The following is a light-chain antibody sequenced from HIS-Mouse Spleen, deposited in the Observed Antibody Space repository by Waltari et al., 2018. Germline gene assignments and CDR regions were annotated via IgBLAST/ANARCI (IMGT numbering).Light chain of an antibody. J-gene: IGLJ2*01. CDR3: QVWDSSSDHVV. CDR1: NIGSKS. CDR2: GDS. V-gene: IGLV3-21*03. Sequence: SYVLTQPPSVSVAPGKTARITCGGNNIGSKSVHWYEQKPGQAPVLVVYGDSDRPSGVPERFSGSNSGNTANLTISRVEAGDEADYYCQVWDSSSDHVVFGGGTKLTVL.